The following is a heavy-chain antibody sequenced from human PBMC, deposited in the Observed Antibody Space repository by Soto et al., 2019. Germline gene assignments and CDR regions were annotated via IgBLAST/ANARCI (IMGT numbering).Heavy chain of an antibody. CDR2: ISARGGSS. D-gene: IGHD3-10*01. J-gene: IGHJ4*02. V-gene: IGHV3-23*01. CDR3: ANGSIESSPSVDH. CDR1: GFSFSSYA. Sequence: EVQLLESGGGLVQPGGSLRLACAASGFSFSSYAMVWVLQAPGKGLEWVSVISARGGSSYFADFVKGRFTNSRDNSMNVLSLEMNSLRAEDTATYFRANGSIESSPSVDHWGQGTPVFVSS.